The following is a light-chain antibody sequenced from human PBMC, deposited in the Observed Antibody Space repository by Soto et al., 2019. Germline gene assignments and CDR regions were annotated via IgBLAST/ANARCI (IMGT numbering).Light chain of an antibody. CDR1: KLGDKY. Sequence: YELTEPPSVSVSPGQTASITCSGDKLGDKYACWYQQKPGQSPVLVIYQDSKRPSGIAERFSGSNSGNTATLTISGTQAMDEADYYCQAWDSSTVVFGGGTKLTVL. J-gene: IGLJ2*01. CDR2: QDS. V-gene: IGLV3-1*01. CDR3: QAWDSSTVV.